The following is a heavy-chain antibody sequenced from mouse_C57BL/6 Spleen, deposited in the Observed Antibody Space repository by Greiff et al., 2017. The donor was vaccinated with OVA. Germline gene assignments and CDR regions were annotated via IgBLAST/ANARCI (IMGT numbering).Heavy chain of an antibody. V-gene: IGHV1-15*01. CDR3: TRGGAMDY. CDR2: IDPETGGT. Sequence: VKLMESGAELVRPGASVTLSCKASGYTFTDYEMHWVKQTPVHGLEWIGAIDPETGGTAYNQKFKGKAILTADKSSSTAYMELRSLTSEDSAVYYCTRGGAMDYWGQGTSVTVSS. CDR1: GYTFTDYE. J-gene: IGHJ4*01.